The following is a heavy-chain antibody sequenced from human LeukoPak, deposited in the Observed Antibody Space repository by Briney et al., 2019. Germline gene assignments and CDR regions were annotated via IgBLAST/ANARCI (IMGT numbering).Heavy chain of an antibody. V-gene: IGHV3-33*01. CDR1: GFTFSSYG. CDR3: ARAYGGSYYGYDY. D-gene: IGHD1-26*01. CDR2: IWYDGSNK. Sequence: PGGSLRLSCAASGFTFSSYGMHWVRQAPGKGLEWVAVIWYDGSNKYYADSVKGRFTISRDNSKNTLYLQMNSLRAEDTAVYYWARAYGGSYYGYDYWGQGPLSPSPQ. J-gene: IGHJ4*02.